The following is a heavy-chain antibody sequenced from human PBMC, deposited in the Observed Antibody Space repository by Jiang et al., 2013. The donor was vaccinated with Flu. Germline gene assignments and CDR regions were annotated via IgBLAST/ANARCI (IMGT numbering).Heavy chain of an antibody. CDR2: IYYMGAP. D-gene: IGHD3-22*01. J-gene: IGHJ3*02. Sequence: EWIGSIYYMGAPTTTRPSKSRVTISVDTSKNQFSLKLSSVTAADTAVYYCARTMIVTGAFDIWGQGTMVTVSS. CDR3: ARTMIVTGAFDI. V-gene: IGHV4-39*01.